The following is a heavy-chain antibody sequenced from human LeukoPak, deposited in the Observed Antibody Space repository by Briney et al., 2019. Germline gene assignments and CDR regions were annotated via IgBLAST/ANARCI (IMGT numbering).Heavy chain of an antibody. CDR1: GGSISGYY. J-gene: IGHJ4*02. D-gene: IGHD3-10*01. CDR3: ARAWAYYYGSGSYSAIDY. Sequence: SETLSLTCTVSGGSISGYYWSWIRQPPGKGLEWIGEINHSGSTNYNPSLKSRVTISVDTSKNQFSLKLSSVTAADTAVYYCARAWAYYYGSGSYSAIDYWGQGTLVTVSS. V-gene: IGHV4-34*01. CDR2: INHSGST.